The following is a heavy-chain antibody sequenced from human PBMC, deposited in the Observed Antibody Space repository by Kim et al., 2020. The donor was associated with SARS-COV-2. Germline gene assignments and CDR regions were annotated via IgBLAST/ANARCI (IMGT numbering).Heavy chain of an antibody. Sequence: GGSLRLSCAASGFTFSSYAMHWVRQAPGKGLEWVAVISYDGSNKYYADSVKGRFTISRDNSKNTLYLQMNSLRAEDTAVYYCARVDILTGSPPGYWGQGTLVTVSS. CDR1: GFTFSSYA. D-gene: IGHD3-9*01. CDR3: ARVDILTGSPPGY. CDR2: ISYDGSNK. J-gene: IGHJ4*02. V-gene: IGHV3-30-3*01.